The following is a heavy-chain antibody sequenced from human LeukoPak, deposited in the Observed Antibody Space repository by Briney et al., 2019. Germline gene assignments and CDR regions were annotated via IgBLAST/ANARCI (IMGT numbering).Heavy chain of an antibody. V-gene: IGHV3-30*02. J-gene: IGHJ4*02. D-gene: IGHD5-12*01. CDR1: GFTFSSYG. CDR2: IRYDGSNK. CDR3: AKDVRGIVATMAHGDYPSFDY. Sequence: GGSLRLSCAASGFTFSSYGMHWVRQAPGKGLEWVAFIRYDGSNKYYADSVKGRFTISRDNSKNTLYLQMNSLRAEDTAVYYCAKDVRGIVATMAHGDYPSFDYWGQGTLVTVSS.